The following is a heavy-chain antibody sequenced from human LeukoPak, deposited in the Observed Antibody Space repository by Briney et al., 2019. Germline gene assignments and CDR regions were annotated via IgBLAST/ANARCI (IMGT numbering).Heavy chain of an antibody. CDR2: TKSDGSST. J-gene: IGHJ4*02. V-gene: IGHV3-74*01. Sequence: GGSLRLSCAASGFTFSNHWMHWVHQAPGKGLVWVSRTKSDGSSTTYADSVKGRFTISRDNAKNTLYLQMSSLRPEDTAVYYCAREWSGFGELPDYWGQGTLVTVSS. D-gene: IGHD3-10*01. CDR3: AREWSGFGELPDY. CDR1: GFTFSNHW.